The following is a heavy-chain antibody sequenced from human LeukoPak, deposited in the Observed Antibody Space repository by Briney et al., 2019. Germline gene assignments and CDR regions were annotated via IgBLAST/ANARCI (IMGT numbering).Heavy chain of an antibody. Sequence: GGSLRLSCAASGFTFSDYYMSWIRQAPGKGLEWVSYISSSGSTIYYADSVKGRFTISRDHAKTSLYLQMNSLRVEDLSLSYCPSDTTARAPWGQGTLVTVSS. V-gene: IGHV3-11*04. CDR3: PSDTTARAP. J-gene: IGHJ5*02. CDR2: ISSSGSTI. CDR1: GFTFSDYY. D-gene: IGHD4-11*01.